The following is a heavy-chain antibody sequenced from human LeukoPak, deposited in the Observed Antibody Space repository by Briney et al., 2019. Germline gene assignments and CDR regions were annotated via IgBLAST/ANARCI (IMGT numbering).Heavy chain of an antibody. D-gene: IGHD2-2*01. CDR3: ARDSEYCTSTNCFHPFDS. V-gene: IGHV1-2*02. CDR1: GYTFTGYS. J-gene: IGHJ4*02. CDR2: IIPNSGVT. Sequence: GASVKVSCRTSGYTFTGYSLHWVRQAPGQGLDWMGRIIPNSGVTQFAQKFQGRVTMSRDTSVSSVFMDLSGLTSDDTAIYYCARDSEYCTSTNCFHPFDSWGQGTLVTVSS.